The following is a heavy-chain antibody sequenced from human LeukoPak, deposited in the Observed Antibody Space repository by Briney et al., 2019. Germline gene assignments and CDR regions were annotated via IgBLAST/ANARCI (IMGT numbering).Heavy chain of an antibody. D-gene: IGHD6-13*01. J-gene: IGHJ6*02. CDR2: IIPIFGTA. CDR1: GGTFSSYA. Sequence: GASVKVSCKASGGTFSSYAISWVRQAPGQGLEWMGGIIPIFGTANYAQKFQGRVTITADESTSTAYMELSSLRSEDTAVYYCARAAAGGYYYYYGMDVWGQGTTVTVSS. CDR3: ARAAAGGYYYYYGMDV. V-gene: IGHV1-69*13.